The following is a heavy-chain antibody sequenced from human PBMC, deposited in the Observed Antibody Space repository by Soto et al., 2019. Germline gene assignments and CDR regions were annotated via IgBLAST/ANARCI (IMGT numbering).Heavy chain of an antibody. D-gene: IGHD6-19*01. CDR1: VFTFSAYG. J-gene: IGHJ4*02. V-gene: IGHV3-30*18. CDR2: ISHDGKKV. CDR3: VKKQDGAGWGGDS. Sequence: GGSLRLSCAASVFTFSAYGMHWVRQAPGEVLEGVALISHDGKKVYYSDSVKGRFTISRDNSKNTLSLQMNSLGPEDTALYYCVKKQDGAGWGGDSWGQGTLVTVSS.